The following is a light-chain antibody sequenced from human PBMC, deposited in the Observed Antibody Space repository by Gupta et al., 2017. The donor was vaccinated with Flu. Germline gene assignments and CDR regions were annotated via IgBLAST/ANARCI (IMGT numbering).Light chain of an antibody. V-gene: IGKV4-1*01. Sequence: DIVMTQSPDSLTVSLGERATINCRSSQSVLYIPNNRNYLAWYQQKPGQPPKWLISWASTRESGVPDRFSGRGSETDFTLTISSLQAEDVAVYYSQQDDRSPFTFGPGTKVDLE. J-gene: IGKJ3*01. CDR1: QSVLYIPNNRNY. CDR2: WAS. CDR3: QQDDRSPFT.